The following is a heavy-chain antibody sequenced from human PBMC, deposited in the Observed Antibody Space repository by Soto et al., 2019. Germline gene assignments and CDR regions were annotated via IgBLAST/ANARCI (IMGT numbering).Heavy chain of an antibody. Sequence: GGSLRLSCAASGFTFSGSAMHWVRQASGKGLEWVGRIRSKANSYATAYAASVKGRFTISRDDSKNTAYLQMNSLKTEDTAVYYCTRRPDIVVVVADDEDYFDYWGQGTLVTVSS. V-gene: IGHV3-73*01. D-gene: IGHD2-15*01. CDR1: GFTFSGSA. J-gene: IGHJ4*02. CDR3: TRRPDIVVVVADDEDYFDY. CDR2: IRSKANSYAT.